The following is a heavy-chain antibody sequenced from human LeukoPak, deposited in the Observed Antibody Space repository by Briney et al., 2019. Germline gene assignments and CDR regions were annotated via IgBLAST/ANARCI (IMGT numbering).Heavy chain of an antibody. V-gene: IGHV3-53*01. CDR3: ARDLLYYGANLRGSFDS. J-gene: IGHJ5*01. Sequence: GGSLRLSCAASGFTVSSNYMSWVRQAPGKGLEWVSIIYSGGSTSYADSVKGRFTISRDNAKNSLYLQMNSLRTEDTAVYYCARDLLYYGANLRGSFDSWGQGTLVTVSS. D-gene: IGHD4-23*01. CDR1: GFTVSSNY. CDR2: IYSGGST.